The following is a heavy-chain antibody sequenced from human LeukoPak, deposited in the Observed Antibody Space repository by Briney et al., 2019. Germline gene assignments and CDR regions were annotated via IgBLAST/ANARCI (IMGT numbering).Heavy chain of an antibody. D-gene: IGHD3-22*01. J-gene: IGHJ4*02. Sequence: GGSLRLSCAASGFTVSSNYMSWVRQAPGKGLEWVSVIYSGGSTYYADSVKGRFTISRDNSKNTLYLQMNSLRAEDTAVYYCARARSPSPTIDSSGYYDYWGQGTLVTVSS. CDR2: IYSGGST. CDR3: ARARSPSPTIDSSGYYDY. V-gene: IGHV3-53*01. CDR1: GFTVSSNY.